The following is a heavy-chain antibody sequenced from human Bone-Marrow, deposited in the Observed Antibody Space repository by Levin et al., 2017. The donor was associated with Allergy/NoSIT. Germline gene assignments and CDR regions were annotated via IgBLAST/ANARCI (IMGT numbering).Heavy chain of an antibody. D-gene: IGHD5-12*01. CDR2: IKSKTDGGTT. CDR1: GFTFSNAW. V-gene: IGHV3-15*01. CDR3: TTEPSWLPSAGDP. Sequence: GGSLRLSCAASGFTFSNAWMSWVRQAPGKGLEWVGRIKSKTDGGTTDYAAPVKGRFTISRDDSKNTLYLQMNSLKTEDTAVYYCTTEPSWLPSAGDPWGQGTLVTVSS. J-gene: IGHJ5*02.